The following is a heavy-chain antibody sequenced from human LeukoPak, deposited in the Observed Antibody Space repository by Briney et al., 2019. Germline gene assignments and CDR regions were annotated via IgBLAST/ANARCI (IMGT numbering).Heavy chain of an antibody. V-gene: IGHV3-23*01. CDR1: GFTFSSYA. D-gene: IGHD2-2*01. Sequence: PGGSLRLSCAASGFTFSSYAMSWVRQAPGKGLEWVSAISGSGGSTYYADSVKGRFTISRDNSKNTLYLQMNSLRAEDTAVYYCAKDLRGSIVVVPAAMDVWGKGTTVTVSS. J-gene: IGHJ6*04. CDR2: ISGSGGST. CDR3: AKDLRGSIVVVPAAMDV.